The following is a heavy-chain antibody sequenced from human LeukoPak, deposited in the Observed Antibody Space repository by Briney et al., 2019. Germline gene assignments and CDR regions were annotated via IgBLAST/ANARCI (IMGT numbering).Heavy chain of an antibody. J-gene: IGHJ4*02. V-gene: IGHV3-48*04. CDR2: ISTSGTTI. D-gene: IGHD3-3*01. CDR3: ARDAQYYDFWSGYNDFDY. Sequence: GGSLRLSCAASGFTFSNYGMNWVRQAPGKGLEWVSYISTSGTTIYYADSVKGRFTISRDNAKNSLYLQMNSLRAEDTAVYYCARDAQYYDFWSGYNDFDYWGQGTLVAVSS. CDR1: GFTFSNYG.